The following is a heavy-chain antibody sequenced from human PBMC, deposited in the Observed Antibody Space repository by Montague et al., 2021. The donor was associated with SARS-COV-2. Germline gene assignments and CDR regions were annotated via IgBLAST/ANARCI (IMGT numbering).Heavy chain of an antibody. D-gene: IGHD6-6*01. Sequence: SETLSLTCAVSGGSITGFSRSWVRQPAGKGLEWIGRVTTSGTTNHSPSLRSRVTMSDDTSKNQFSLNLNSVTAADTAIYYCARTPTRPLSLDSWGQGTLVTVSS. J-gene: IGHJ4*02. CDR2: VTTSGTT. CDR3: ARTPTRPLSLDS. CDR1: GGSITGFS. V-gene: IGHV4-4*07.